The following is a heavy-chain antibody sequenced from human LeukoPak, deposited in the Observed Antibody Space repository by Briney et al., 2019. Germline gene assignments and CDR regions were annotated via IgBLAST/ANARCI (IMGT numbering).Heavy chain of an antibody. Sequence: SETLSLTCAVYGGSFSGYYWSWIRQPPGKGLEWIGEINHSGSTNYNPSLKSRVTISVDTSKNQFSLKLSSVTAADTAVYYCARLIPEYCSGGSCYWYFDLWGRGTLVTVSS. CDR2: INHSGST. D-gene: IGHD2-15*01. CDR1: GGSFSGYY. V-gene: IGHV4-34*01. J-gene: IGHJ2*01. CDR3: ARLIPEYCSGGSCYWYFDL.